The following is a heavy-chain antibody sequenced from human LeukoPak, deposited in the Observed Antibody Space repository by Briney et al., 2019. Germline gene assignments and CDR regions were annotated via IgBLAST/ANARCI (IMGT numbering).Heavy chain of an antibody. D-gene: IGHD1-26*01. Sequence: ASVRVSCKASGYTFSGHFLHWVRQAPGQGLEWMGWINPNSGGTTYAQKFQGRVTMTRDTSISTAYMELSRLRSDDTAVYYCARDGQWELLWVFDYWGQGTLVTVSS. V-gene: IGHV1-2*02. CDR2: INPNSGGT. J-gene: IGHJ4*02. CDR3: ARDGQWELLWVFDY. CDR1: GYTFSGHF.